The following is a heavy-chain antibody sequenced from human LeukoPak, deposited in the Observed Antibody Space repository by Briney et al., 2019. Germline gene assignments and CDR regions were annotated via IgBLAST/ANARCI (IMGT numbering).Heavy chain of an antibody. CDR1: GGSISSYY. D-gene: IGHD5-18*01. CDR2: INHSGST. CDR3: ARGRVEQDPSLKHTFDY. J-gene: IGHJ4*02. Sequence: SETLSLTCTVSGGSISSYYWSWIRQPPGKGLEWIGEINHSGSTNYNPSLKSRVTISVHTSKNQFSLQLNSVTPEDTAVYYCARGRVEQDPSLKHTFDYWGQGTLVTVSS. V-gene: IGHV4-34*01.